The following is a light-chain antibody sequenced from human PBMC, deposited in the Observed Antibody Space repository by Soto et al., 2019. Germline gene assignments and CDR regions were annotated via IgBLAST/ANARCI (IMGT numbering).Light chain of an antibody. Sequence: ETVLTQSPGTLSLSPGERATLSCRASQSVSSNYLAWYQQKPGQAPRLLMYGASTRATGIPDRFSGSGSGTDFTLTISSLEPEDFAVDYCQQFGRAPPSWTFGQGTKVEIK. CDR1: QSVSSNY. CDR2: GAS. CDR3: QQFGRAPPSWT. J-gene: IGKJ1*01. V-gene: IGKV3-20*01.